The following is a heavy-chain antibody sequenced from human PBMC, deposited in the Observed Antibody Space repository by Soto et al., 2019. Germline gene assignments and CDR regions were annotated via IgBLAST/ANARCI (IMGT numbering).Heavy chain of an antibody. Sequence: XETLSLTCTVSGCSVSSSSYFWSWIRQPPGKGLEWIGYIYSSGSTNYNPSLKSRVTISLDTSKNQFSLKLNSVTPADAAVYYCARGDNYFDHWGQGTLVTVSS. CDR1: GCSVSSSSYF. V-gene: IGHV4-61*01. J-gene: IGHJ5*02. CDR2: IYSSGST. CDR3: ARGDNYFDH.